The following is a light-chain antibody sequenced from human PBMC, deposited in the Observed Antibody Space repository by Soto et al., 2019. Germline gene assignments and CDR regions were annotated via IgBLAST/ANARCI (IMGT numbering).Light chain of an antibody. J-gene: IGKJ1*01. CDR2: GAS. CDR3: HQRQSWPRT. V-gene: IGKV3-20*01. CDR1: QSVSSNY. Sequence: EIVLTQSPGTLSLSPGERATLSCRASQSVSSNYFAWYQQKPGQAPRLLIYGASSRAAGIPARFSASGSGTDFTLTISDVQPEDFALYYCHQRQSWPRTFGQGTKVDIK.